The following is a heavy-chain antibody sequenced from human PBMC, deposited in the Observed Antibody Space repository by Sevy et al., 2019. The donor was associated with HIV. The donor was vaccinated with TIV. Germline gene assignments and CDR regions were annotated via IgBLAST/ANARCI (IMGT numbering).Heavy chain of an antibody. CDR1: GFTSSSYS. Sequence: GGSLRLSCAASGFTSSSYSMNWVRQAPGKGLEWVSSISSSSSYIYYADSVKGRFTISRDNAKNSLYLQMNSLRAEDTAVYYCARDPLYSSSSGPVDYWGQGTLVTVSS. D-gene: IGHD6-6*01. CDR3: ARDPLYSSSSGPVDY. CDR2: ISSSSSYI. J-gene: IGHJ4*02. V-gene: IGHV3-21*01.